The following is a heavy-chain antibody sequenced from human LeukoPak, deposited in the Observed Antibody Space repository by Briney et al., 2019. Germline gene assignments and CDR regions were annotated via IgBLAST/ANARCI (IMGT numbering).Heavy chain of an antibody. V-gene: IGHV4-59*01. CDR3: ARVPRVVVPAARGYYYYGMDV. J-gene: IGHJ6*02. CDR1: GASISSYY. D-gene: IGHD2-2*01. Sequence: SETLSLTCTVSGASISSYYWSWIRQPPGKGLEWIGYIYYSGSTNYNPSLKSRVTISVDTSKNQFSLKLSSVTAADTAVYYCARVPRVVVPAARGYYYYGMDVWGQGTTVTVSS. CDR2: IYYSGST.